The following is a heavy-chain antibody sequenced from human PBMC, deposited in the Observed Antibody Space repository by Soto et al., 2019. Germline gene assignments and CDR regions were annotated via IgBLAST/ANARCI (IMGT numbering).Heavy chain of an antibody. J-gene: IGHJ1*01. CDR2: IYYSGGT. CDR3: ARARHYYYDSSGYYFQH. CDR1: GGSISSGGYY. V-gene: IGHV4-31*03. Sequence: SETLSLTCTVSGGSISSGGYYWSWIRQHPGKGLEWIGSIYYSGGTYYNPSLKSRVTISVDTSKNQFSLKLSSVTAADTAVYYCARARHYYYDSSGYYFQHWGQGTLVTVSS. D-gene: IGHD3-22*01.